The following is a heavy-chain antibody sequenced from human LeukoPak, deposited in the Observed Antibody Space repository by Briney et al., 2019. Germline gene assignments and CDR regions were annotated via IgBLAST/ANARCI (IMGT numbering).Heavy chain of an antibody. CDR2: ISYSGST. Sequence: SETLSLTCSASGGSIGITPYYWGRIRQPPGKGLEWIGTISYSGSTYYNPSLRSRVTISVDTSKNHFSLKLSSVTAADTAVYYCARHPTGRGGGWYFFDYWGQGTLVTVSS. D-gene: IGHD6-19*01. CDR1: GGSIGITPYY. V-gene: IGHV4-39*01. CDR3: ARHPTGRGGGWYFFDY. J-gene: IGHJ4*02.